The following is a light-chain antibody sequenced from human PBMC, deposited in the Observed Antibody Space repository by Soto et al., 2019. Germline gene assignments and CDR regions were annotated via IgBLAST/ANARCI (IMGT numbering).Light chain of an antibody. CDR3: QQYGSSPIT. Sequence: EVVLTQSPATLSLSPGERGTLSCGASQSVSSSYVAWYQHKPGLAPRLLIHDTSSRAIGIPDRLSGSKAGTTVTLTIRRMEHEDVGMYYCQQYGSSPITFGQGTRLEIK. CDR1: QSVSSSY. J-gene: IGKJ5*01. CDR2: DTS. V-gene: IGKV3D-20*01.